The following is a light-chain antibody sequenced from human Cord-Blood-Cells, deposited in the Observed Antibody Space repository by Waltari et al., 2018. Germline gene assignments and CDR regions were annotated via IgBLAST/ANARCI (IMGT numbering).Light chain of an antibody. CDR1: RRAVGGSTY. J-gene: IGLJ1*01. Sequence: QSALTQPASVSGSPGQSITISCTGPRRAVGGSTYVSWYQQHPGKAPKLMIYEVNNRPSGVSNRFSGSKSGNTASLTISGLQAEDEADYYCSSYTSSLYVFGTGTKVTVL. CDR3: SSYTSSLYV. CDR2: EVN. V-gene: IGLV2-14*01.